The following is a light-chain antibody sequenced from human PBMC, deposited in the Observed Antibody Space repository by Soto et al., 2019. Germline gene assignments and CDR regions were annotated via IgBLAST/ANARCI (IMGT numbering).Light chain of an antibody. CDR1: QSISTW. V-gene: IGKV1-5*03. Sequence: DIQMTQSPSTLPASVGDSVTITCRADQSISTWLAWYQQKPGKAPNLLIYKASRLETGVPSRFSGSGSGTEFTLTISFLQPEDFATYYCQQYNSYSPLTFGGGTKVEIK. CDR2: KAS. J-gene: IGKJ4*01. CDR3: QQYNSYSPLT.